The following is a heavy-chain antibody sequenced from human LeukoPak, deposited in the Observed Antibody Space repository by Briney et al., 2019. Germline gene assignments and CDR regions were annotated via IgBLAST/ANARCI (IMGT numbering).Heavy chain of an antibody. CDR3: ARIEYSNSCDY. J-gene: IGHJ4*02. Sequence: SGSLCFTCTASGDSFSRRSSYCGCLRQPPGKGLECIASSYYSGSTYYNPSLKSRVTISVDPSKNQFSLKLSFVTAADTAVYSCARIEYSNSCDYWGQGTLVTVSS. V-gene: IGHV4-39*07. CDR2: SYYSGST. D-gene: IGHD6-6*01. CDR1: GDSFSRRSSY.